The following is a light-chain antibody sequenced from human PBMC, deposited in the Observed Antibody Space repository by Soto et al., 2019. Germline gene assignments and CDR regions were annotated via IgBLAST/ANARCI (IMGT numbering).Light chain of an antibody. CDR2: EGS. V-gene: IGLV2-23*03. J-gene: IGLJ1*01. CDR1: SSNVGGYNY. Sequence: QSVLTQPRSVSGSPGQSVTISCTGTSSNVGGYNYVSWYQQHPGKAPKLMIYEGSKRPSGVSNRSSGSKSGNTASLTISGLQAEDEADYYCCSYAGSSTFFYVLGTGTKVTVL. CDR3: CSYAGSSTFFYV.